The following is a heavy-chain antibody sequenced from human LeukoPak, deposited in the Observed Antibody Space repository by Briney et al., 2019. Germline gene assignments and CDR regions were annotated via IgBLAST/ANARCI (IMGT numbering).Heavy chain of an antibody. D-gene: IGHD3-10*01. J-gene: IGHJ4*02. CDR2: IGTAGDT. V-gene: IGHV3-13*01. Sequence: PGGSLRLSCAASGFTFSSYDMHWGRQATGKGLECFSAIGTAGDTYYPGSVKGRFTISRENAKNSLYLQMNSLRAGDTAVYYCARVFRVRGVMYDYWGQGTLVTVSS. CDR1: GFTFSSYD. CDR3: ARVFRVRGVMYDY.